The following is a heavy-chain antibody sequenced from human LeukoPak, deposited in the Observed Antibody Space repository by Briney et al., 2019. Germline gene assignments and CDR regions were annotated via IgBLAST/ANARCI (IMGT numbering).Heavy chain of an antibody. CDR3: ARGAGAGYNLQPFDY. D-gene: IGHD5-24*01. V-gene: IGHV4-59*08. CDR2: IYYSGST. Sequence: SETLSLTCTVSGGSISSYYWGWIRQPPGKGLEWIGYIYYSGSTNYNPSLKSRVTISVDTSKNQFSLKLSSVTAADTAVYYCARGAGAGYNLQPFDYWGQGTLVTVSS. CDR1: GGSISSYY. J-gene: IGHJ4*02.